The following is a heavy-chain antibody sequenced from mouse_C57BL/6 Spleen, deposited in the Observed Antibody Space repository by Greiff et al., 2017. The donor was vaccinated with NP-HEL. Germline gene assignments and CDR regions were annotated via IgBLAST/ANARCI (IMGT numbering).Heavy chain of an antibody. CDR1: GFTFSDAW. Sequence: EVQLQESGGGLVQPGGSMKLSCAASGFTFSDAWMDWVRQSPEKGLEWVAEIRNKANNHATYYAESVKGRFTISRDDSKRSVYLQMNSLRAEDTVIYYCTRRWLLRGAMDYWGQGTSVTVSS. J-gene: IGHJ4*01. CDR3: TRRWLLRGAMDY. V-gene: IGHV6-6*01. CDR2: IRNKANNHAT. D-gene: IGHD2-3*01.